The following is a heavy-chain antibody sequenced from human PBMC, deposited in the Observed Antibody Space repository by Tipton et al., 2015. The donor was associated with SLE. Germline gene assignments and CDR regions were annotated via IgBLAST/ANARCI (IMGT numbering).Heavy chain of an antibody. D-gene: IGHD3/OR15-3a*01. Sequence: SLRLSCAASGFTFSDYAMSWARQAPGKGLEWVSVVYSGGNTHYADSVKGRFTISRDNSKNTLHLQMNSLRAEDTAVYYCAKDHRTGGLYYYFYRDVWGKGTTFTVSS. J-gene: IGHJ6*03. CDR3: AKDHRTGGLYYYFYRDV. V-gene: IGHV3-23*03. CDR1: GFTFSDYA. CDR2: VYSGGNT.